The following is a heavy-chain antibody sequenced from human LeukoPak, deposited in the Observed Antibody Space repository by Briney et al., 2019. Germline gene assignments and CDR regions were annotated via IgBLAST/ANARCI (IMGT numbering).Heavy chain of an antibody. J-gene: IGHJ3*02. CDR1: GGSIGSDNYY. Sequence: PSETLSLTCTVSGGSIGSDNYYWSWIRQPPGKGLEWIGEINHSGSTNYNPSLKSRVTISVDTSKNQFSLKLSSVTAADTAVYYCARRMVRGAPRGGAFDIWGQGTMVTVSS. V-gene: IGHV4-39*07. D-gene: IGHD3-10*01. CDR3: ARRMVRGAPRGGAFDI. CDR2: INHSGST.